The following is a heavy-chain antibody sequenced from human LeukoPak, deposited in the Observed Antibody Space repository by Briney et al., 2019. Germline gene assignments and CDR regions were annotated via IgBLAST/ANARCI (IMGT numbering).Heavy chain of an antibody. CDR3: AREYYDILTIPFDY. J-gene: IGHJ4*02. V-gene: IGHV4-59*12. CDR1: GGSISSYY. Sequence: SETLSLTCTVSGGSISSYYWNWIRQPPGKGLEWIGYIYYSGSTNYNPSLKSRVTISVDTSKNQFSLNLTSVTAADTAVYYCAREYYDILTIPFDYWGQGTLVTVSS. D-gene: IGHD3-9*01. CDR2: IYYSGST.